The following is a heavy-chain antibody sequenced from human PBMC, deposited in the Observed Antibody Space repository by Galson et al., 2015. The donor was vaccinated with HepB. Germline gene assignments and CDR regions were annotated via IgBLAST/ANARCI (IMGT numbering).Heavy chain of an antibody. CDR2: IFGYNGNT. Sequence: SVKVSCKASGYSFTNYGITWMRQAPGQGLEWMGWIFGYNGNTKYGQKSQGRVTMTTDTSTNTAYMELRSLRSDDTAIYYCARARYDISPPDLWGQGSLVTVSS. D-gene: IGHD3-22*01. CDR1: GYSFTNYG. V-gene: IGHV1-18*01. CDR3: ARARYDISPPDL. J-gene: IGHJ4*02.